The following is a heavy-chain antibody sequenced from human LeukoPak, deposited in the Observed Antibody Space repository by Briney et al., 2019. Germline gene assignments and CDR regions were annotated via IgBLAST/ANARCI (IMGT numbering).Heavy chain of an antibody. CDR3: ARKQWVEYYFES. CDR2: IYTTGST. J-gene: IGHJ4*02. V-gene: IGHV4-61*02. CDR1: GASISSGSYY. D-gene: IGHD6-19*01. Sequence: PSQTLSLTCTVSGASISSGSYYWSWIRQPAGKGLEWIGRIYTTGSTNYNPSLKSRVTISLDMPKNQFSLKLSSVTAADTAVYYCARKQWVEYYFESWGQGTLVTVSS.